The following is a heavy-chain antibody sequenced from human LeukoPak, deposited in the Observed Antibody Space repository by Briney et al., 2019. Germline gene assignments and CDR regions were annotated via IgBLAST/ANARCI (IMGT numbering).Heavy chain of an antibody. Sequence: SETLSLTFTVSGGSISSYYWSWIRQPPGKGLEWIGYIYYSGSTNYNPSLKSRVTISVDTSKNQFSLKLSSVAAADTAVYYCARFKSAVRGVYYFDYWGQGTLVTVSS. V-gene: IGHV4-59*01. CDR1: GGSISSYY. CDR3: ARFKSAVRGVYYFDY. CDR2: IYYSGST. J-gene: IGHJ4*02. D-gene: IGHD3-10*01.